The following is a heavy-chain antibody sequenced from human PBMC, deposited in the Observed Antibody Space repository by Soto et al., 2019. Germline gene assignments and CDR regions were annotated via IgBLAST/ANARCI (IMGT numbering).Heavy chain of an antibody. CDR2: IYWDDDK. J-gene: IGHJ3*02. Sequence: QITLKESGPTLVKPTQTLTLTCTFSGFSLSTRRVGVGWIRQPPGKALEWLALIYWDDDKRYSPSLKSRLTITKDTSKNQVVLTMTNMGPVDTATYYCAHSTYSSSLDGDGFDIWGQGTMVTVSS. D-gene: IGHD6-13*01. CDR1: GFSLSTRRVG. V-gene: IGHV2-5*02. CDR3: AHSTYSSSLDGDGFDI.